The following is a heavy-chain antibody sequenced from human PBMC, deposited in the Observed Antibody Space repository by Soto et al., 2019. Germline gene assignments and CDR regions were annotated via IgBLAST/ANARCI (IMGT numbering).Heavy chain of an antibody. CDR2: IYSGGST. J-gene: IGHJ3*02. D-gene: IGHD2-2*01. CDR3: ARGVVRYCSSTSCPDAFDI. CDR1: GFTVSSNY. Sequence: GGSLRLSCAASGFTVSSNYMSWVRQAPGKGLEWVSVIYSGGSTYYADSVKGRFTISRDNSKNTLYLQMNSLRAEDTAVYYCARGVVRYCSSTSCPDAFDIWGQGTMVTVSS. V-gene: IGHV3-66*01.